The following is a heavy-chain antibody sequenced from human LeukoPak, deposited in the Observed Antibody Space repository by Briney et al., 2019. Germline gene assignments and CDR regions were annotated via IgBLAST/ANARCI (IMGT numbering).Heavy chain of an antibody. D-gene: IGHD5-12*01. CDR2: IYYSGST. J-gene: IGHJ4*02. Sequence: SETLSLTCTVSGGSISSYYWSWIRQPPGKGLEWIGYIYYSGSTNYNPSLKSRVTISVDTSKNQFSLKLSSVTAADTAVYYCARGTSGYDSQFDYWGQGTLVTVSS. CDR1: GGSISSYY. V-gene: IGHV4-59*01. CDR3: ARGTSGYDSQFDY.